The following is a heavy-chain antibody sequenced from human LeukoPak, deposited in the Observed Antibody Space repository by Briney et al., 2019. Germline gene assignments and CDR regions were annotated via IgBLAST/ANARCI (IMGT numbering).Heavy chain of an antibody. CDR3: AKGAAAGLVDWFDP. V-gene: IGHV3-23*01. CDR1: GFTFTNFA. Sequence: GGSLRLSCAVSGFTFTNFAMMWVRQAPGKGLQWVSSITGDGATYYADSVRGRFMLTRDTSKNTLYLQMNRLTAEDTALYYCAKGAAAGLVDWFDPWGQGTLVTVSS. J-gene: IGHJ5*02. CDR2: ITGDGAT. D-gene: IGHD6-25*01.